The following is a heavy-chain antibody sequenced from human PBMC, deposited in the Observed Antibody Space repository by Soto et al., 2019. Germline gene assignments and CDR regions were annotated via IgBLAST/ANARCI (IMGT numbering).Heavy chain of an antibody. J-gene: IGHJ4*02. CDR3: ARDLGDGYNYY. D-gene: IGHD5-12*01. V-gene: IGHV1-3*01. Sequence: QVPLVQSGAEVKKPGASVKVSCKASGYTFTSYAMHWVRQAPGQRLEWMGWINAGNGNTKYSQKFQGRVTITRDTSASTAYMELSSLRSEDTAVYYCARDLGDGYNYYWGQGTLVTVSS. CDR1: GYTFTSYA. CDR2: INAGNGNT.